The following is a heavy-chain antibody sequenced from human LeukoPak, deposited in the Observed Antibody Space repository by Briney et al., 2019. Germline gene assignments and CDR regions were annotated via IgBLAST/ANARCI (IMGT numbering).Heavy chain of an antibody. CDR3: ARDSIAGYSLSW. CDR2: VYYSGNT. Sequence: PSETLSLTCTVSGGPISSYYWTWIRQPPGKGLEWIGYVYYSGNTNYNPSLKSRVSISIDTSKNQFSLKLSSVTAADTAVYYCARDSIAGYSLSWWGQGTLVTVSS. CDR1: GGPISSYY. J-gene: IGHJ4*02. D-gene: IGHD3-9*01. V-gene: IGHV4-59*12.